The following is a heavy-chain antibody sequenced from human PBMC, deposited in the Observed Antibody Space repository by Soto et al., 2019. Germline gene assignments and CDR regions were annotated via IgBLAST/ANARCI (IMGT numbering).Heavy chain of an antibody. D-gene: IGHD3-16*02. CDR3: AREDDYVWGSYRLYGMDV. CDR1: GFTFSSYS. J-gene: IGHJ6*02. Sequence: ESGGGLVKPGGSLRLSCAASGFTFSSYSMNWVRQAPGKGLEWVSSISSSSSYIYYADSVKGRFTISRDNAKNSLYLQMNSLRAEDTAVYYCAREDDYVWGSYRLYGMDVWGQGTTVTVSS. CDR2: ISSSSSYI. V-gene: IGHV3-21*01.